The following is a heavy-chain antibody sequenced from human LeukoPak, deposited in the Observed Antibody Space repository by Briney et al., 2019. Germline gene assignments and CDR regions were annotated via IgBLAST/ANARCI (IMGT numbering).Heavy chain of an antibody. CDR3: ARGVISIAAAGRNWFDP. CDR2: IYYRGST. D-gene: IGHD6-13*01. V-gene: IGHV4-61*08. Sequence: PSQTLSLTCTVSGGSISSGDYYWSWIRQPPGKGLEWIGYIYYRGSTNYNPSLKSRVTISVDTSKNQFSLKLGSVTAADTAVYYCARGVISIAAAGRNWFDPWGKGTLVTVSS. J-gene: IGHJ5*02. CDR1: GGSISSGDYY.